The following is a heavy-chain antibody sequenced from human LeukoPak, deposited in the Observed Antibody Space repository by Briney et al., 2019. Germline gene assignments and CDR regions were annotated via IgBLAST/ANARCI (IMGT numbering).Heavy chain of an antibody. D-gene: IGHD3-3*01. J-gene: IGHJ6*02. CDR1: GFTFSGYA. CDR2: ISYDGSNK. CDR3: AKEAKDYDFWSGYGSMDV. Sequence: GSLRLSCAASGFTFSGYAMHWVRQAPGWGLEWVAVISYDGSNKRYADSVKGRFTISGDNSKTTLYLQMNSLGADDTAVYYCAKEAKDYDFWSGYGSMDVWGQGSTVIVSS. V-gene: IGHV3-30*04.